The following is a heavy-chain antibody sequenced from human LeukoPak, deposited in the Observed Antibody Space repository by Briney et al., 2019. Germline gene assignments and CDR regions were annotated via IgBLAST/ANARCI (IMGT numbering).Heavy chain of an antibody. CDR3: TTDSKSSGSYYVAFDI. CDR2: IKSKTDGGTT. CDR1: GFTFSNAW. Sequence: GGSLRLSCAASGFTFSNAWMSWVRQAPGKGLEWVGRIKSKTDGGTTDYAAPVKGRFTTSRDDSKNTLYLQMNSLKTEDTAVYYCTTDSKSSGSYYVAFDIWGQGTMVTVSS. V-gene: IGHV3-15*01. J-gene: IGHJ3*02. D-gene: IGHD3-10*01.